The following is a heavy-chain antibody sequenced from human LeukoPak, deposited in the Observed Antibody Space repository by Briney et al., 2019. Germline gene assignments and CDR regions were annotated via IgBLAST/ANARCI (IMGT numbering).Heavy chain of an antibody. D-gene: IGHD6-25*01. V-gene: IGHV4-34*01. J-gene: IGHJ5*02. CDR1: GGSLSGYY. CDR3: VRDPATVAPFVP. CDR2: INHSGIT. Sequence: SETLSLTCTVYGGSLSGYYWSWIRQSPEKGLEWMGEINHSGITNYNPSLKSRVTMSTDTSKNQFSLRVTSVTAADTAVYYCVRDPATVAPFVPWGQGTLVTVSS.